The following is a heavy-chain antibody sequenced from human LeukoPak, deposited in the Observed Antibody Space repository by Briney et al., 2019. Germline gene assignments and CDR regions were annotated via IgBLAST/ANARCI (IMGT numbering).Heavy chain of an antibody. J-gene: IGHJ4*02. CDR3: ARVLYDFVWDNYPHVP. CDR2: ISYNGKT. CDR1: GGSITTDSPY. Sequence: YPSETLSLTCNVSGGSITTDSPYWGWFRQPPGKGLEWLGMISYNGKTDYHPSLRSRVSISIDTSKNQFSQTLTSVTAADTAIYFCARVLYDFVWDNYPHVPWGPGTVVTVSS. D-gene: IGHD3-16*01. V-gene: IGHV4-39*07.